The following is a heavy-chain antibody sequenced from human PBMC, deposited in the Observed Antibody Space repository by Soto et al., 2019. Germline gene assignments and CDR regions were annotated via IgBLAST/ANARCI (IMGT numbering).Heavy chain of an antibody. J-gene: IGHJ4*02. CDR1: GGSISSGGYS. V-gene: IGHV4-30-2*03. CDR3: ARSSTIRPNFDY. D-gene: IGHD2-2*01. Sequence: SETLSLTCAVSGGSISSGGYSWSWIRQPPGKGLEWIGSTYDSGSTYYSPSLKSRVTISVDTSKNQFSLNLSSVTAADTAVYYCARSSTIRPNFDYWGQGTLVTVS. CDR2: TYDSGST.